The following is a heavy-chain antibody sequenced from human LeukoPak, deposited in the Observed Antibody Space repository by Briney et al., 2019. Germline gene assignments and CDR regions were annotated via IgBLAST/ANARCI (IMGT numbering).Heavy chain of an antibody. V-gene: IGHV3-23*01. D-gene: IGHD6-13*01. J-gene: IGHJ6*03. CDR3: ARDLSIAAAGYYMDV. CDR1: GFTFSSCG. CDR2: ISGSGGTT. Sequence: GGSLRLSCAASGFTFSSCGMSWVRQAPGKGLDWVSAISGSGGTTYYADSVKGRFTISRDNSKNTLYLEMNSLRAEDTAVYYCARDLSIAAAGYYMDVWGKGTTVTVSS.